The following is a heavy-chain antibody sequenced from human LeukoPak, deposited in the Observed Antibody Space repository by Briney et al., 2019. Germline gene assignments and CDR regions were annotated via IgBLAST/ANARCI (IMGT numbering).Heavy chain of an antibody. Sequence: GGSLRLSCAASGFTFSSYGMHWFRQAPGKGLEWVAVISYDGSNKYYADSVKGRFTISRDNSKNTLFLQMNRLRPEDTAVYYCARDGGRYYDSSGYYNYAFDIWGQGTMVTVSS. CDR3: ARDGGRYYDSSGYYNYAFDI. J-gene: IGHJ3*02. D-gene: IGHD3-22*01. V-gene: IGHV3-30*03. CDR2: ISYDGSNK. CDR1: GFTFSSYG.